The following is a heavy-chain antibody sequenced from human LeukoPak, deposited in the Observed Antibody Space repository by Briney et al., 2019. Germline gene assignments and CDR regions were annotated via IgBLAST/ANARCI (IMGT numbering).Heavy chain of an antibody. D-gene: IGHD3-10*01. V-gene: IGHV1-2*02. J-gene: IGHJ4*02. CDR2: INPNSGGT. CDR1: GYTFTSYD. Sequence: ASVKVSCKASGYTFTSYDINWVRQAPGQGLEWMGWINPNSGGTNYAQKFQGRVAMTRDTSISTAYMELSRLRSDDTAVYYCARDPTPTMVRGVISPNLDYWGQGTLVTVSS. CDR3: ARDPTPTMVRGVISPNLDY.